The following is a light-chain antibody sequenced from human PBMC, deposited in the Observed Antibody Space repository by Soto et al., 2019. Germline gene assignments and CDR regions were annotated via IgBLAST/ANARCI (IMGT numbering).Light chain of an antibody. CDR1: SSNIGSNT. V-gene: IGLV1-44*01. J-gene: IGLJ2*01. CDR2: SNN. CDR3: AAWDDRLNVVV. Sequence: QSVLTQPPSASGTPGQRVTISCSGSSSNIGSNTVNWYQQLPGTAPKLLIYSNNQRPSGVPDRFSGSKSGTSASLAISGLQDEDEDDYYCAAWDDRLNVVVFGGGTKLTVL.